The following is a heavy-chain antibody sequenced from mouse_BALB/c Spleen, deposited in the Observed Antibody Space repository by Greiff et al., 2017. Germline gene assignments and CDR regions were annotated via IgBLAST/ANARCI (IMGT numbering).Heavy chain of an antibody. V-gene: IGHV3-2*02. J-gene: IGHJ4*01. CDR3: ARVPLSYAMDY. Sequence: EVKLMESGPGLVKPSQSLSLTCTVTGYSITSDYAWNWIRQFPGNKLEWMGYISYSGSTSYNPSLKSRISITRDTSKNQFFLQLNSVTTEDTATYYRARVPLSYAMDYWGQGTSVTVSS. CDR1: GYSITSDYA. D-gene: IGHD3-2*02. CDR2: ISYSGST.